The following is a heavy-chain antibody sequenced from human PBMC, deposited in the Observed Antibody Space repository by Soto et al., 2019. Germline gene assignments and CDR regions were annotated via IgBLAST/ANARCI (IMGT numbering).Heavy chain of an antibody. CDR3: XXXXXTGGSWYGLDV. V-gene: IGHV3-30*03. Sequence: QVQLVESGGGVVQVGRSLRLSCAASGFIFSNYAMHWVRQAPGKGLEWVAVTTYDGSDKYYADSVKGRFTVSRDNSKXXXXXXXXXXXXXXXXXXXXXXXXXTGGSWYGLDVWGQGTTVTVSS. CDR1: GFIFSNYA. J-gene: IGHJ6*02. D-gene: IGHD2-15*01. CDR2: TTYDGSDK.